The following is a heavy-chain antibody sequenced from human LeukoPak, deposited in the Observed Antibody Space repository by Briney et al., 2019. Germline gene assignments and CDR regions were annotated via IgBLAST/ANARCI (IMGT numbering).Heavy chain of an antibody. D-gene: IGHD6-13*01. J-gene: IGHJ4*02. CDR3: TKYRSTFFGSPFES. Sequence: GGSLRLSCAASGFTFTTYVMGWVRQAPGKGLEWVSTISGSGSNIYSADSVKGRFTISRDNSKNTVSLQMNSLSAGDTAVYYCTKYRSTFFGSPFESWGRGTLATVSS. CDR1: GFTFTTYV. V-gene: IGHV3-23*01. CDR2: ISGSGSNI.